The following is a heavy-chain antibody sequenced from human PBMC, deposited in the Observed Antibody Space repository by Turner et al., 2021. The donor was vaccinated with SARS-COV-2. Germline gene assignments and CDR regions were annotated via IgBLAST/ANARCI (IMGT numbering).Heavy chain of an antibody. D-gene: IGHD1-26*01. J-gene: IGHJ6*02. CDR1: GGSVRSSRYY. V-gene: IGHV4-39*01. CDR2: AYYKGNT. Sequence: QLQLQESGPGLMKSSETLSLTCTVSGGSVRSSRYYWGWIRQPPGKGLEWIGNAYYKGNTYYNPSLKSRVTISVDTSKNQFSLNLNSVTAADTAMYYCASHRVGATIYYDYGMDVWGQEATVTVSS. CDR3: ASHRVGATIYYDYGMDV.